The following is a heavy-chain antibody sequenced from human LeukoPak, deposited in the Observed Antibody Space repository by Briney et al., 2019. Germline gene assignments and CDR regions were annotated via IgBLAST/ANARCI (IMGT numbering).Heavy chain of an antibody. V-gene: IGHV4-30-4*08. J-gene: IGHJ3*02. Sequence: SETLSLTCTVSGGSISSGVYYWSWIRQPPGKGLEWIGYIYYSGSTYYNPSLKSPVTISVDTSKNQFSLKLSSVTAADTAVYYCAREPTVVTGAFDIWGQGTMVTVSS. CDR1: GGSISSGVYY. CDR3: AREPTVVTGAFDI. CDR2: IYYSGST. D-gene: IGHD4-23*01.